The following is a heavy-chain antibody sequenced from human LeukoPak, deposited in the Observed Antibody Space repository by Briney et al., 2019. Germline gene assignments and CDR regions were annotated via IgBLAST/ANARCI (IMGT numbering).Heavy chain of an antibody. CDR3: AKGYCSTTTCYPYYYMDV. J-gene: IGHJ6*03. V-gene: IGHV3-23*01. CDR1: GFTFSDYA. D-gene: IGHD2-2*01. Sequence: GGSLRLSCVASGFTFSDYAMSWVRQAPGKGLEWVAALSASGGSTYYADSVQGRFTLSRDNSKNTLLLQMNSLRVEDTAVYYCAKGYCSTTTCYPYYYMDVWGKGTTVTVSS. CDR2: LSASGGST.